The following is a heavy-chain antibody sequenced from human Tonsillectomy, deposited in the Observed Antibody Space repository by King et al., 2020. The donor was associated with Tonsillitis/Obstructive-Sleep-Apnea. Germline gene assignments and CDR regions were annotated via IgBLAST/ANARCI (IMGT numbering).Heavy chain of an antibody. D-gene: IGHD3-3*01. J-gene: IGHJ3*02. Sequence: QLVQSGAELKKPGASVKVSCKASGYTFTSYGISWVRQAPGQGLEWMGWMSAYTGITNYAQKLQGKVTMTTDTSTSTAYMELRSLRSDDTAVYYCARGGITIFGVVSHAKDAFVIWGQGTMVTVSS. CDR3: ARGGITIFGVVSHAKDAFVI. CDR1: GYTFTSYG. V-gene: IGHV1-18*01. CDR2: MSAYTGIT.